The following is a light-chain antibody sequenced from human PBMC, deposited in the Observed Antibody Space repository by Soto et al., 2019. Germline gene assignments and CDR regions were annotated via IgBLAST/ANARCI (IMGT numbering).Light chain of an antibody. Sequence: IQLTQFPSSLSASVGDKVTITCRASQGIGSYLAWYQHKPGNAPKLLIYGTSTLQTGVPSRFSGSGSGTDFTLTISSLQPEDFAAYYCQQLDSYPITFGQGTRLEI. CDR3: QQLDSYPIT. CDR1: QGIGSY. V-gene: IGKV1-9*01. CDR2: GTS. J-gene: IGKJ5*01.